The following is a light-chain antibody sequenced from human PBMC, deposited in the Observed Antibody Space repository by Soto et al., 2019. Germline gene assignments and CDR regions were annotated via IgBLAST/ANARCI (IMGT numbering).Light chain of an antibody. CDR1: QGISSY. J-gene: IGKJ2*01. CDR2: AAS. V-gene: IGKV1-9*01. CDR3: QQLNSYPQNT. Sequence: DIQLTQSPSFLSASLGDRVTITCRASQGISSYLAWYQQKPGKAPKLLIYAASTLQSGVPSRFSGSGSGTEFTLTISSLQPEDFATYYCQQLNSYPQNTFGQGTKLEIK.